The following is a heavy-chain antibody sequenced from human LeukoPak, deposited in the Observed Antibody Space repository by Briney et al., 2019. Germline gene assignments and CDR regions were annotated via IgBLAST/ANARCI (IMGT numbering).Heavy chain of an antibody. D-gene: IGHD1-26*01. J-gene: IGHJ4*02. CDR3: ARPSGTYNRFDY. Sequence: AESLKISCKGSGYIFTNSWIGWVRQKPGKGLEWMGIIYPGDSDTKYNPSFQGQVTISADKSITTAYLQWSSLKASDTAMYYCARPSGTYNRFDYWGQGTLVTVSS. V-gene: IGHV5-51*01. CDR2: IYPGDSDT. CDR1: GYIFTNSW.